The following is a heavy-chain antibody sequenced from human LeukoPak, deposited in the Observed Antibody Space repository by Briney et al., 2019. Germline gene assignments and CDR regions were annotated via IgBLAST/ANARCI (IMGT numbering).Heavy chain of an antibody. D-gene: IGHD3-22*01. CDR1: VCSVSSGRDY. CDR3: ARGNSYYDSSGAFDY. J-gene: IGHJ4*02. CDR2: IYYSGST. Sequence: SESLSLTCTVSVCSVSSGRDYWSWIRQPPGKGLEWIGYIYYSGSTNYSPSLESRVTISVDTSKNQFSLKLNSVTAADTAVYYCARGNSYYDSSGAFDYWGQGTLVTVSS. V-gene: IGHV4-61*01.